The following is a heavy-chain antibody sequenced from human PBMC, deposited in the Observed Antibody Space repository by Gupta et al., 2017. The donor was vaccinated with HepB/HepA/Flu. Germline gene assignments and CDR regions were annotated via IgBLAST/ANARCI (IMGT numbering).Heavy chain of an antibody. CDR3: ASSSYHSPGTFDY. Sequence: EPMQEYGGGFVKPGGSLDLSCAASGSIFTDYYMNWIRQAPGKGLEWIAYISNTGSSRYYADSVKGRFSISRDDARNSLYLEVNSLRAEDTAVYYCASSSYHSPGTFDYWGQGILVTVSS. D-gene: IGHD1-7*01. J-gene: IGHJ4*02. V-gene: IGHV3-11*04. CDR2: ISNTGSSR. CDR1: GSIFTDYY.